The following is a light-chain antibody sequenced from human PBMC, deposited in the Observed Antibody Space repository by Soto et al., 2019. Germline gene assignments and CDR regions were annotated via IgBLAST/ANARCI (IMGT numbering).Light chain of an antibody. Sequence: EILLTQSPGTLSLSPGERATLSCRASQSVSSSYLAWYQQKPGQAPRLLIYGASSRATGIPDRFSGSGSGTDFTLTIASLEPEDFAVYYCQRFNRWPLSFGGGTKVDIK. V-gene: IGKV3-20*01. CDR2: GAS. J-gene: IGKJ4*01. CDR1: QSVSSSY. CDR3: QRFNRWPLS.